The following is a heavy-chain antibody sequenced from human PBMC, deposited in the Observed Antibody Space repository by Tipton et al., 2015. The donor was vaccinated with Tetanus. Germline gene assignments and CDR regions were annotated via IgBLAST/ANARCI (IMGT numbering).Heavy chain of an antibody. CDR2: INPNSGGT. Sequence: QSGAEVKKPGASVKVSCKASGYTFTGYYMHWVRQAPGQGLEWMGWINPNSGGTNYAQKFQGRVTMTRDTSISTAYMELSRLRSDDPAVYYCARDEALAEPSYSDYWGQGTLVTVSS. D-gene: IGHD1-14*01. CDR1: GYTFTGYY. J-gene: IGHJ4*02. CDR3: ARDEALAEPSYSDY. V-gene: IGHV1-2*02.